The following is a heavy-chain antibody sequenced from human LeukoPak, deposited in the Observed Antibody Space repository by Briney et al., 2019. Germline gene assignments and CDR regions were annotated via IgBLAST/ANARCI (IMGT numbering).Heavy chain of an antibody. Sequence: GGSLRLSCAASGFTFSSYAMHWVRQAPGKGLEWVAVISYDGSNKYYADSVKGRFTISRDNSKNTLYLQMNSLRAEDTAVYYCVSCSSTSCYDYWGQGTLVTVSS. D-gene: IGHD2-2*01. V-gene: IGHV3-30*04. J-gene: IGHJ4*02. CDR3: VSCSSTSCYDY. CDR2: ISYDGSNK. CDR1: GFTFSSYA.